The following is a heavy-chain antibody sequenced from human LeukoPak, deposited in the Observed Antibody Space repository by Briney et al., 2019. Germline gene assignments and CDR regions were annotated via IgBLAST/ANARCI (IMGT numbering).Heavy chain of an antibody. CDR2: IIPILGIA. J-gene: IGHJ6*02. Sequence: ASVKVSCKASGGTFSSYAISWVRQAPGQGLEWMGRIIPILGIANYAQKFQGRVTITADKSTSTAYMELSSLRSEDTAVYYCARYSSSWCPWYYYGMDVWGQGTTVTVSS. D-gene: IGHD6-13*01. V-gene: IGHV1-69*04. CDR1: GGTFSSYA. CDR3: ARYSSSWCPWYYYGMDV.